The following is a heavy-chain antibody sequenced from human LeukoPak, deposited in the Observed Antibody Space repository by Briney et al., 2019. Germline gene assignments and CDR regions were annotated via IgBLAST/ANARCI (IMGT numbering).Heavy chain of an antibody. CDR2: ISAYNGNT. Sequence: ASVKVSCKASGYTFSSYGISWVRQAPGQGLEWMGWISAYNGNTNYAQKLQGRVTITRNTSISTAYMELSSLRSEDTAVYYCARALRRYDFWSGYSPGAFDIWGQGTMVTVSS. D-gene: IGHD3-3*01. V-gene: IGHV1-18*01. J-gene: IGHJ3*02. CDR3: ARALRRYDFWSGYSPGAFDI. CDR1: GYTFSSYG.